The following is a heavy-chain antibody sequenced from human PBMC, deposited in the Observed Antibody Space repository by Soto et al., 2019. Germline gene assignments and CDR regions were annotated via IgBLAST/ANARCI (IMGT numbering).Heavy chain of an antibody. CDR2: ILVGGST. D-gene: IGHD1-26*01. CDR1: GFSCISYY. CDR3: VKTTPTSGGAFDI. Sequence: GGSLRLSCAVSGFSCISYYISWVRQAPWKGLEWVSTILVGGSTHYEDSVKGRFTISRDTSKNTVYLQMNSLAAVDTAFYYCVKTTPTSGGAFDIYGQGIMVSVSS. J-gene: IGHJ3*02. V-gene: IGHV3-23*01.